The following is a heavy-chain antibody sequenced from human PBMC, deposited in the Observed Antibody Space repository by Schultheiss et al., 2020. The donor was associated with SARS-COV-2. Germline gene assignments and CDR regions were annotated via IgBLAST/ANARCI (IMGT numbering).Heavy chain of an antibody. CDR1: GFTFDDYA. D-gene: IGHD3-3*01. V-gene: IGHV3-9*01. CDR3: ARAEFDYDFWSGPNNWFDP. Sequence: SLKISCAASGFTFDDYAMHWVRQAPGKGLEWVSGISWNSGSIGYADSVKGRFTISRDNAEKSLYLQMNSLRAEDTAVYYCARAEFDYDFWSGPNNWFDPWGQGTLVTVSS. J-gene: IGHJ5*02. CDR2: ISWNSGSI.